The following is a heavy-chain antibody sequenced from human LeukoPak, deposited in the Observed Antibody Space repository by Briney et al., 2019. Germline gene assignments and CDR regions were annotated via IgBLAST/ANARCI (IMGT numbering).Heavy chain of an antibody. V-gene: IGHV4-4*09. CDR3: ARHPRIPLAFDI. D-gene: IGHD2-2*02. Sequence: SETLSLTCTASGDSVSNSFGSWIRQPPGKGLEWIGYISTSGSTYYNPSLKSRVTISVDTSKNQFSLKLSSVTAADTAVYYCARHPRIPLAFDIRGQGTMVTVSS. J-gene: IGHJ3*02. CDR2: ISTSGST. CDR1: GDSVSNSF.